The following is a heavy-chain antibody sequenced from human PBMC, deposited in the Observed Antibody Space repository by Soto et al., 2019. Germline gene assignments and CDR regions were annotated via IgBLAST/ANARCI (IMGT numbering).Heavy chain of an antibody. J-gene: IGHJ6*03. Sequence: SETLSLTCAVYGGSFSGYYWSWIRQPPGKGLEWIGEINHSGSTNYNPSLKSRVTISVDTSTNQFSLKLSSVTAADTAVYYCARVGYYCYYYMDVRGKGTTVTVSS. D-gene: IGHD3-16*01. CDR2: INHSGST. CDR1: GGSFSGYY. CDR3: ARVGYYCYYYMDV. V-gene: IGHV4-34*01.